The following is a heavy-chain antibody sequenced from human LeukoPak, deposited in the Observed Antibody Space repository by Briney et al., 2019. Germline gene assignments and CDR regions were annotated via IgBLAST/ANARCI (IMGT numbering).Heavy chain of an antibody. J-gene: IGHJ3*02. Sequence: SETLSLTCTVSGGSISSGDYYWSWIRQPPGKGLEWIGYIYYSGSTYYNPSLKSRVTISVDTSKNQFSLKLSSVTAADTAVYYCARELGYCSSTSCYRGDAFDIWGQGTMVTVSS. CDR1: GGSISSGDYY. CDR2: IYYSGST. V-gene: IGHV4-30-4*01. CDR3: ARELGYCSSTSCYRGDAFDI. D-gene: IGHD2-2*01.